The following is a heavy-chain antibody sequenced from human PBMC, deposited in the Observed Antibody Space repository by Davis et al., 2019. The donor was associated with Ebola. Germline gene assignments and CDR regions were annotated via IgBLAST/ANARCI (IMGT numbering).Heavy chain of an antibody. CDR3: ARIRDSAISYGMDV. J-gene: IGHJ6*02. D-gene: IGHD3-10*01. CDR1: GFSLSTSGMC. Sequence: SGPTLVKPTQTLTLTCTFSGFSLSTSGMCVSWIRQPPGKALEWLARIDWDDDKYYSTSLKTRLTISKDTSKNQVVLTMTNMDPVDTATYYCARIRDSAISYGMDVWGQGTTVTVSS. CDR2: IDWDDDK. V-gene: IGHV2-70*11.